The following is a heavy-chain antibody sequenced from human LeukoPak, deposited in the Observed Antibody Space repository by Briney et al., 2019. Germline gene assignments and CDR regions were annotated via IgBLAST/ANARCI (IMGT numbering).Heavy chain of an antibody. CDR2: ISGSGGST. D-gene: IGHD3-9*01. CDR3: ARDLDWILFDY. J-gene: IGHJ4*02. Sequence: GGSLRLSCAASGFTFSSYAMSWVRQAIGKNPDWVSAISGSGGSTYYADSVKVRFTISRDNAKNTLFLQMNSLGAEDTAVYYCARDLDWILFDYWGQGTLVTVSS. V-gene: IGHV3-23*01. CDR1: GFTFSSYA.